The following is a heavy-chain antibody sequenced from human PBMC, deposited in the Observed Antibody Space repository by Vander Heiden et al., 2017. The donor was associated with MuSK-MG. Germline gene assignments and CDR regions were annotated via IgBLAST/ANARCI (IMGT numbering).Heavy chain of an antibody. J-gene: IGHJ2*01. D-gene: IGHD1-1*01. CDR1: GYSLTSGFQ. Sequence: QVQLQESGPGLANPSETLTLHCAVSGYSLTSGFQRGWLRQSPGKGLEWIENIFHRGSTYYNPSLKSRVTLSIDTSKNQFSRDWTALTAADTAVYYCARGLSTTGRYWYFERGGRVKFVSVSS. V-gene: IGHV4-38-2*01. CDR2: IFHRGST. CDR3: ARGLSTTGRYWYFER.